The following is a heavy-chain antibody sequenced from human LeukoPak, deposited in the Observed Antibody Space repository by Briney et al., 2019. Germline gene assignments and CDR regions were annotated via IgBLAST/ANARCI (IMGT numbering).Heavy chain of an antibody. J-gene: IGHJ5*02. CDR2: INPNSGDT. Sequence: ASVKVSCHASVYTFTGYYMHWVRQAPGQGLEWMGWINPNSGDTNYAQKFQDRVTMTRDTSISTAYIELNFLRSDDTAVFYCARGDYYGSPKVVAAWGQGTLVTVSS. V-gene: IGHV1-2*02. CDR1: VYTFTGYY. D-gene: IGHD3-10*01. CDR3: ARGDYYGSPKVVAA.